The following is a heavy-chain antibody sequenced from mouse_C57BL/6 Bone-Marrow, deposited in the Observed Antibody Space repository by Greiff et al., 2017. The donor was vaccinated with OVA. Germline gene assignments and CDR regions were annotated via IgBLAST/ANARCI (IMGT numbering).Heavy chain of an antibody. CDR2: IRNKANGYTT. CDR1: GFTFTDYY. Sequence: EVQVVESGGGLVQPGGSLSLSCAASGFTFTDYYMSWVRQPPGKALEWLGFIRNKANGYTTEYSASVKGRFTISRDNSQSILYLQMNALRAEDSATYYCARPYYYGLYAMDYWGQGTSVTVSS. J-gene: IGHJ4*01. D-gene: IGHD1-1*01. CDR3: ARPYYYGLYAMDY. V-gene: IGHV7-3*01.